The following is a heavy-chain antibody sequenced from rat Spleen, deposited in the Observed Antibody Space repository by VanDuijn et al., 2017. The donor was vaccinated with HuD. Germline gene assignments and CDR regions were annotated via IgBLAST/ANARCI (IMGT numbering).Heavy chain of an antibody. D-gene: IGHD1-9*01. CDR3: RRAPYYGVNWPDVMDA. CDR1: GFTFNNYW. V-gene: IGHV5-31*01. Sequence: EVQLMESGGGLVQPGRSLKLSCVASGFTFNNYWMTWIRQAPGKGLEWVASITNTGGSTYYPDSVKGRFTTSRENAKNTLYCQMNSMRDEEKSTYYCRRAPYYGVNWPDVMDAWGQGASVTVA. J-gene: IGHJ4*01. CDR2: ITNTGGST.